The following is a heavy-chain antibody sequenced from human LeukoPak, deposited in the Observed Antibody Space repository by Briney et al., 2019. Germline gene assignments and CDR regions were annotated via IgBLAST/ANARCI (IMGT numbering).Heavy chain of an antibody. CDR3: ARDRGWELLHPLVFDY. CDR2: ISYDGSNK. J-gene: IGHJ4*02. Sequence: GGSLRLSCAASGFTFSSYAMHWVRQAPGKGLEWVAVISYDGSNKYYADSVKGRFTISRDNAKNSLYLQMNSLRAEDTAVYYCARDRGWELLHPLVFDYWGQGTLVTVSS. CDR1: GFTFSSYA. V-gene: IGHV3-30*04. D-gene: IGHD1-26*01.